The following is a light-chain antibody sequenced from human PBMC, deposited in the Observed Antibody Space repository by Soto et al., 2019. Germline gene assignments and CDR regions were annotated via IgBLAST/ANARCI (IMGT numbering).Light chain of an antibody. CDR1: QSVSSSY. J-gene: IGKJ3*01. V-gene: IGKV3-20*01. CDR2: GAS. Sequence: EIVLTQSPGTLSLSPGERATLSCRASQSVSSSYLAWYQQKPGQAPRLLIYGASSRATGIPDRFSGGGSGTDFTRTISRLEPEDFAVYYCQQYGTSPFTFGPGTKVDIK. CDR3: QQYGTSPFT.